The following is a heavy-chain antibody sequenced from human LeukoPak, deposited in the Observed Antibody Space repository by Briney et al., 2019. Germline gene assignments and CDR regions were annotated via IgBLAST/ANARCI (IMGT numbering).Heavy chain of an antibody. D-gene: IGHD6-6*01. Sequence: SVKVSCKASGYTFTGYYMHWVRQAPGQGLEWMGRINPNSGGTNYAQKFQGRVTMTRDTSISTAYMELSRLRSDDTAVYYCARDARDSSSSYTNFDYWGQGTLVTVSS. CDR1: GYTFTGYY. V-gene: IGHV1-2*06. CDR2: INPNSGGT. J-gene: IGHJ4*02. CDR3: ARDARDSSSSYTNFDY.